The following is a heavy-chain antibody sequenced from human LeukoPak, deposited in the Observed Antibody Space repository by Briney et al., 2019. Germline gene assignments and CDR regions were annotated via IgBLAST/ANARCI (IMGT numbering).Heavy chain of an antibody. V-gene: IGHV3-7*01. J-gene: IGHJ6*02. CDR2: IKQDGSEK. Sequence: GGSLRLSCAASGFTFSSYWMSWVRQAPGKGLEWVANIKQDGSEKYYVDSVKGRFTISRDNAKNSLYLQMNSLRAEDTAVYYCARGGIAQLLWFGESYGMDVWGQGTTVTVSS. CDR3: ARGGIAQLLWFGESYGMDV. CDR1: GFTFSSYW. D-gene: IGHD3-10*01.